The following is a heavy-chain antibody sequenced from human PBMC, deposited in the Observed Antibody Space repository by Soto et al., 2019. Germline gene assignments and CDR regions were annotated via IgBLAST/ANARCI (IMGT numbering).Heavy chain of an antibody. V-gene: IGHV1-58*01. CDR3: AADLWHYDSSGYYYSY. Sequence: SVKVSCKASGFAFTSSAVQWVRQARGQRLEWIGWIVVGSGNTNYAQKFQERVTITRDMSTSTAYMELSSLRSEDTAVYYCAADLWHYDSSGYYYSYWGQGTLVTVSS. D-gene: IGHD3-22*01. J-gene: IGHJ4*02. CDR2: IVVGSGNT. CDR1: GFAFTSSA.